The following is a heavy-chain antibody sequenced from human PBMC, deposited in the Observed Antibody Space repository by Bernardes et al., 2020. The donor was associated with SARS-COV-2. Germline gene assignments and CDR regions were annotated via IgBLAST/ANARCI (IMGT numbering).Heavy chain of an antibody. V-gene: IGHV4-61*02. CDR2: IYTSGST. J-gene: IGHJ4*02. CDR1: GGSISSGSYY. CDR3: ARGGGYHLLLDY. D-gene: IGHD3-22*01. Sequence: SETLSLTCTVSGGSISSGSYYWSWIRQPAGKGLEWIGRIYTSGSTNYNPSLKSRVTISVDTSKNQFSLKLSSVTAADTAVYYCARGGGYHLLLDYWGQGTLVTVSS.